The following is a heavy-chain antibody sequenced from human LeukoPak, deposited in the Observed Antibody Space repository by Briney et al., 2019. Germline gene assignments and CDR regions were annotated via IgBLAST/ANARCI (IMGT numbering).Heavy chain of an antibody. V-gene: IGHV3-7*03. CDR3: ANHGSGPYYYYYGMDV. CDR1: GFTFSSYR. Sequence: PGGSLRLSCAASGFTFSSYRMSWVRQAPGKGLEWVANIKKDGSEKYYVDSVKGRFTISRDNAKNSLYLQMNSLRAEDTAVYYCANHGSGPYYYYYGMDVWGKGTTVTVSS. J-gene: IGHJ6*04. D-gene: IGHD3-10*01. CDR2: IKKDGSEK.